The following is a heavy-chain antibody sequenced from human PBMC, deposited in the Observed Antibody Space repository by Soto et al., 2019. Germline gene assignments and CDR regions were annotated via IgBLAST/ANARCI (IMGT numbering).Heavy chain of an antibody. CDR1: GYTFTSYA. D-gene: IGHD5-12*01. V-gene: IGHV1-18*01. CDR2: ISTYNGDT. Sequence: ASVKVSCKASGYTFTSYAIRWVRQAPGQRPEWMGWISTYNGDTNYAQTLQGRVTMTTDTSTSTAYMELRSLRSDDTAVYYCGREGVALYSSSGMDVWGQGTAVTVSS. J-gene: IGHJ6*01. CDR3: GREGVALYSSSGMDV.